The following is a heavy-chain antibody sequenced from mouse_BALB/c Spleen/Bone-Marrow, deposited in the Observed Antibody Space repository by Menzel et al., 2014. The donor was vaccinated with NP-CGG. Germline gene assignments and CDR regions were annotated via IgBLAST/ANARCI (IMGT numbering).Heavy chain of an antibody. CDR1: GFTFSSFG. CDR3: ARSLLRLSYAMDY. J-gene: IGHJ4*01. V-gene: IGHV5-17*02. CDR2: ISSGSSTI. D-gene: IGHD1-2*01. Sequence: EVQLVESGGGLVQPGGSRKLSCAASGFTFSSFGMHWVRQAPEKGLEWVAYISSGSSTIYYADTVKGRFTISRDNPKNTLFLQMTSLRPEDTAMYYCARSLLRLSYAMDYWGQGTSVTVSS.